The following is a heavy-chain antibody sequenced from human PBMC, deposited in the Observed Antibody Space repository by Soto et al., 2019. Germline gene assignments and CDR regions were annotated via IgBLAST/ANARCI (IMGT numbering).Heavy chain of an antibody. CDR1: GGSFSGYY. Sequence: SETLSLTCAVYGGSFSGYYWSWIRQPPGKGLEWIGDIYHSGSTNYNPSLKSRVTISVDTSKNQFSLKLSSVTAADTAVYYCARHSYYYDSSGYLYYFDYWGQGTLVTVPQ. D-gene: IGHD3-22*01. J-gene: IGHJ4*02. CDR3: ARHSYYYDSSGYLYYFDY. CDR2: IYHSGST. V-gene: IGHV4-34*01.